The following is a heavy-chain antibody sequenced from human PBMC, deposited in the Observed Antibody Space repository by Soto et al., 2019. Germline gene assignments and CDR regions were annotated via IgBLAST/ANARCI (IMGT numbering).Heavy chain of an antibody. Sequence: QVQLVQSGAEVKKPGASVKVSCKASGYSSTTYGISWVRQAPGQGLEWMGWISDYNGNTNYEKKFQGRVTMTTDTSTRTAYMELKSLRSDDTAVYYCAREGYYSGSESYSPPRYYGMDVWGQGTTVTVS. J-gene: IGHJ6*02. CDR2: ISDYNGNT. CDR1: GYSSTTYG. CDR3: AREGYYSGSESYSPPRYYGMDV. V-gene: IGHV1-18*01. D-gene: IGHD3-10*01.